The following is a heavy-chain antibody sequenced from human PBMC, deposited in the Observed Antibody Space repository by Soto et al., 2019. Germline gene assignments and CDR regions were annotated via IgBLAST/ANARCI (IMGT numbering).Heavy chain of an antibody. CDR1: GYSFTSYW. Sequence: PGESLKISCKGSGYSFTSYWIGWVRQMPGKGLEWMGIIYPGDSDTRYSPSFQGQVTISADKSISTAYLQWSSLKASDTAMYYCARTLRGLLWFGELFSGPPFPDYGMDVWGQGTTVTVSS. J-gene: IGHJ6*02. D-gene: IGHD3-10*01. V-gene: IGHV5-51*01. CDR2: IYPGDSDT. CDR3: ARTLRGLLWFGELFSGPPFPDYGMDV.